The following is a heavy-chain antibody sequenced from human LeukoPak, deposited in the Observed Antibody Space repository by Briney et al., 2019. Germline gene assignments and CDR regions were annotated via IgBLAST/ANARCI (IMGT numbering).Heavy chain of an antibody. Sequence: PGGSLRLSCAASGFTFSSYAMNWVRQAPGKGLEWVAVIWFDGSKKDYVDSVKGRFTISRDNSKNTLYLQMNSLRAEDTAVYYCARVRFCSRTNCYGYLDHWGQGTQVTVSS. CDR3: ARVRFCSRTNCYGYLDH. V-gene: IGHV3-33*08. J-gene: IGHJ4*02. CDR2: IWFDGSKK. D-gene: IGHD2-2*01. CDR1: GFTFSSYA.